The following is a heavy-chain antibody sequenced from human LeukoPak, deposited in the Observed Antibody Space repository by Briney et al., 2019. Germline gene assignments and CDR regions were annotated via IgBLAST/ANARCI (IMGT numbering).Heavy chain of an antibody. CDR3: TTGPWFGELLHDY. CDR1: GFTFTNAW. Sequence: GGSLRLSCVASGFTFTNAWMSWVRQAPGKGLEWVGRIKSKTDGGTTDYATPVKGRFTISRDDSKNTLYLQMNSLKTEDTGVYFCTTGPWFGELLHDYWGQGTLVTVSS. CDR2: IKSKTDGGTT. V-gene: IGHV3-15*01. D-gene: IGHD3-10*01. J-gene: IGHJ4*02.